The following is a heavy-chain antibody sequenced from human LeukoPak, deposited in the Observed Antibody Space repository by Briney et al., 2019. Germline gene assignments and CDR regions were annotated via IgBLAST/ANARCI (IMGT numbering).Heavy chain of an antibody. CDR2: IKSKTDGGAV. D-gene: IGHD6-6*01. CDR1: GFTFSNAW. CDR3: ATGTSSSGY. Sequence: PGGSLRLSCAASGFTFSNAWMTWVRQAPDKGLEWLGRIKSKTDGGAVDYAAPVKGRFTISRDDSTNTLFLQMNSLQTEDTAVYSCATGTSSSGYWGQGTLVTVSS. J-gene: IGHJ4*02. V-gene: IGHV3-15*05.